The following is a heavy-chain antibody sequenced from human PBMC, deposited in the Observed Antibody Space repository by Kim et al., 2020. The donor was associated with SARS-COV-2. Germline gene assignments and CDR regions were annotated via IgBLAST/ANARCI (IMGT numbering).Heavy chain of an antibody. D-gene: IGHD3-22*01. CDR1: GFSFSTYG. CDR3: AKALDYNYESSLDY. CDR2: TSYDGGNI. Sequence: GGSLRLSCAASGFSFSTYGMHWVRQAPCKGLEWVALTSYDGGNIYHADSVRGRFTVSRDNSKNTVYLQMNSLRDDDTAVYFCAKALDYNYESSLDYWGQGTLVTVSS. V-gene: IGHV3-30*18. J-gene: IGHJ4*02.